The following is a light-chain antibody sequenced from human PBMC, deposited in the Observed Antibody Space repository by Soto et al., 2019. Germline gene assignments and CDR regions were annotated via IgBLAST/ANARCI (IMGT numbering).Light chain of an antibody. V-gene: IGLV2-14*03. CDR2: DVY. CDR3: SSYTSSTTLV. Sequence: QSVLTQPAPVSASPGQSITISCTGTRGDIGGYNYVSWHQQHPGKAPKLMIYDVYHRPSGVSNRFSASKSGNTASLTISGLQAEDEADYYCSSYTSSTTLVFGTGTKVTVL. CDR1: RGDIGGYNY. J-gene: IGLJ1*01.